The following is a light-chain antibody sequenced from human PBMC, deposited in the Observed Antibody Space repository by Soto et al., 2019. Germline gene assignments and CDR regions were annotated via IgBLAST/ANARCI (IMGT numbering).Light chain of an antibody. CDR2: GNS. CDR3: QSYDRSLSGWV. V-gene: IGLV1-40*01. CDR1: SSNIGAGYD. Sequence: QSVLTQPPSVSGAPGQRVTIPCTGSSSNIGAGYDVHWYQQLPGTAPKLLIQGNSNRPSGVPDRFSGSKSGTSTSLAITGLQAEDEADYYCQSYDRSLSGWVFGGGTKVTVL. J-gene: IGLJ3*02.